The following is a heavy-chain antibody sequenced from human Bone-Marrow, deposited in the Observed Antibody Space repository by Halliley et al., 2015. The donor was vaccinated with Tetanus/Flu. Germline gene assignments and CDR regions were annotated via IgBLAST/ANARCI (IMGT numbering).Heavy chain of an antibody. CDR3: AKDQVGGGFHH. CDR2: ISYDGSNK. J-gene: IGHJ1*01. CDR1: GFTFRSYG. D-gene: IGHD2-15*01. Sequence: SLRLSCEGSGFTFRSYGMHWVRQAPGKGLQSLAVISYDGSNKFYAEAVKGRFTTSRDNSRNTLFLQINSVRPEDTAVYYCAKDQVGGGFHHWGQGTLVIVSS. V-gene: IGHV3-30*18.